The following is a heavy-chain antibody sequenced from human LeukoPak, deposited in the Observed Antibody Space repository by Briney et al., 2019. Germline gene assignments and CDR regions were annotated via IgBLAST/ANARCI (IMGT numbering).Heavy chain of an antibody. V-gene: IGHV3-48*01. J-gene: IGHJ5*02. CDR1: GFTFSSYS. Sequence: GGSLRLSCAASGFTFSSYSMNRVRQAPGKGLEWVSYISSSSSTIYYADSVKGRFTISRDNAKNSLYLQMNSLRAEDTAVYYCARALRYFDWLSTSPEYNWFDPWGQGTLVTVSS. CDR3: ARALRYFDWLSTSPEYNWFDP. CDR2: ISSSSSTI. D-gene: IGHD3-9*01.